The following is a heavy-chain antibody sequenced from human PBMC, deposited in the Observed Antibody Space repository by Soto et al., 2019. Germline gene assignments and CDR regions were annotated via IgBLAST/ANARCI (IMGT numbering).Heavy chain of an antibody. Sequence: QVQLQQWGAGLLKPSETLSLTCAVYGGSFSGYYWSWIRQPPGKGLEWIGEINHSGSTNYNPSLKSRVTISVDTSKNQFSLKLSSVTAADTAVYYCASTIGYCSGGSCPTTRDRTANYGMDVWGQGTTVTVSS. V-gene: IGHV4-34*01. J-gene: IGHJ6*02. D-gene: IGHD2-15*01. CDR3: ASTIGYCSGGSCPTTRDRTANYGMDV. CDR1: GGSFSGYY. CDR2: INHSGST.